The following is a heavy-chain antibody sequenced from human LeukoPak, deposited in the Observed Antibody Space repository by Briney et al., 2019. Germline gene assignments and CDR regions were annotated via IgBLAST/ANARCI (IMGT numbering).Heavy chain of an antibody. J-gene: IGHJ4*02. V-gene: IGHV3-7*02. CDR2: IKQDGSEK. Sequence: GGSLRLSCAASGFTFSGYWMSWVRQAPGKGLEWVANIKQDGSEKYYVDSVKGRFTISRDNAKNALYLQMNSLRAEDTAVYYCAKGRSVVVTAILVAEFDYWGQGTLVTVSS. CDR3: AKGRSVVVTAILVAEFDY. CDR1: GFTFSGYW. D-gene: IGHD2-21*02.